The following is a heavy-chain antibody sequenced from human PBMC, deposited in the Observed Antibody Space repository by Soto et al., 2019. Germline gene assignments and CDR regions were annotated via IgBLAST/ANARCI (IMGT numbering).Heavy chain of an antibody. Sequence: PGGSLRLSCATSGFTFSDYYMSWIRQAPGKGLEWVSYISSSGSTIYYADSVKGRFSISRDNAKNSLYLQMNSLRAEDTAVYYCAKYRLDCGGDCYQEGLDYWGQGTLVTVSS. CDR1: GFTFSDYY. CDR3: AKYRLDCGGDCYQEGLDY. V-gene: IGHV3-11*01. D-gene: IGHD2-21*01. J-gene: IGHJ4*02. CDR2: ISSSGSTI.